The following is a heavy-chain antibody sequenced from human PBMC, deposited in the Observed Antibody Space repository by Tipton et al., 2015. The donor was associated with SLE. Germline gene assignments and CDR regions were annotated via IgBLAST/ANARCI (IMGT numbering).Heavy chain of an antibody. V-gene: IGHV4-59*04. CDR2: IYHSGST. CDR3: ARGIGVVTGPYNWFDP. J-gene: IGHJ5*02. CDR1: GGSISNYY. Sequence: LRLSCTVSGGSISNYYWSWIRQPPGKGLEWIGSIYHSGSTYYNPSLKSRVTISVDTSKNQFSLKLSSVTAADTAVYYCARGIGVVTGPYNWFDPWGQGTLVAVSS. D-gene: IGHD3-3*01.